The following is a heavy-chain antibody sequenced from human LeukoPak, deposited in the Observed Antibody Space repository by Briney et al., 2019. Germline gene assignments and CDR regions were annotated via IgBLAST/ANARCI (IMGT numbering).Heavy chain of an antibody. CDR2: IYYSGST. D-gene: IGHD2-15*01. CDR1: GGSISSSSYY. J-gene: IGHJ4*02. V-gene: IGHV4-39*01. Sequence: SETLSLTCTVSGGSISSSSYYWGWIRQPPGKGLEWIGSIYYSGSTYYNPSLKSRVTISVDTSKNQFSLKLSSVTAADTAVYYCVRVVVAASAEFDYWGQGTLVTVSS. CDR3: VRVVVAASAEFDY.